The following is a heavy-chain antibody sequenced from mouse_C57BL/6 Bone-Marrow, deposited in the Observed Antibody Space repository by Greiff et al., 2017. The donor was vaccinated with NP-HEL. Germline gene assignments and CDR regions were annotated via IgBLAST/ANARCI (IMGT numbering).Heavy chain of an antibody. CDR1: GFNIKDYY. J-gene: IGHJ2*01. D-gene: IGHD2-5*01. V-gene: IGHV14-2*01. CDR2: IDPEAGET. CDR3: AEIPAYYSNYHDGY. Sequence: EVQLQQSGAELVKPGASVKLSCTASGFNIKDYYMHWVKQRTEQGLEWIGRIDPEAGETKYAPKFQGKATITADTSSNTAYLQLSSLTSEDTAVDYCAEIPAYYSNYHDGYWGQGTTLTVSS.